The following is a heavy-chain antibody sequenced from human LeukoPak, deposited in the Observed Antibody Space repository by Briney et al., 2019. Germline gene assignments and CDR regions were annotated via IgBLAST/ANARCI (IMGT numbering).Heavy chain of an antibody. CDR1: GFTFSSYG. CDR3: ARDRGGYYDSSGYFQRGVGTGFYYYYYGMDV. V-gene: IGHV3-7*01. J-gene: IGHJ6*02. D-gene: IGHD3-22*01. CDR2: IKQDGSEK. Sequence: GGSLRLSCAASGFTFSSYGMHWVRQAPGKGLEWVANIKQDGSEKYYVDSVKGRFTISRDNAKNSLYLQMNSLRAEDTAVYYCARDRGGYYDSSGYFQRGVGTGFYYYYYGMDVWGQGTTVTVSS.